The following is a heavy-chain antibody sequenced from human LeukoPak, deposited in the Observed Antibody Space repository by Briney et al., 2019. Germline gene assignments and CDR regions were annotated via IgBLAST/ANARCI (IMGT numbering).Heavy chain of an antibody. V-gene: IGHV3-21*04. Sequence: GGSLRLSCAASGFTFSSYSVNWVRQAPGKGLEWVSSISSSSSYIYYADSVKGRFTISRDNSKNTLYLQMNSLRAEDTAVYYCAKDAIFGAQYKGYFDYWGQGTLVTVSS. D-gene: IGHD3-3*01. J-gene: IGHJ4*02. CDR1: GFTFSSYS. CDR3: AKDAIFGAQYKGYFDY. CDR2: ISSSSSYI.